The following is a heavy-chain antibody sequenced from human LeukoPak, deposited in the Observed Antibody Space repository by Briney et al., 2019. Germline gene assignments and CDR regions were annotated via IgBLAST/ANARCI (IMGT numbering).Heavy chain of an antibody. V-gene: IGHV3-53*01. D-gene: IGHD1-14*01. Sequence: PGGSLRLSCAASGFTFSSYWMTWVRQAPGKGLEWVSVIYSGGSTYYADSVKGRFTISRDNSKNTLYLQMNSLRAEDTAVYYCARVSRRTFDAFDIWGQGTMVTVSS. CDR1: GFTFSSYW. J-gene: IGHJ3*02. CDR3: ARVSRRTFDAFDI. CDR2: IYSGGST.